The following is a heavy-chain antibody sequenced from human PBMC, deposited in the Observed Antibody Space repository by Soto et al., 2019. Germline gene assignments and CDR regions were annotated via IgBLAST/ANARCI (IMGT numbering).Heavy chain of an antibody. V-gene: IGHV1-69*04. J-gene: IGHJ4*02. D-gene: IGHD3-3*01. Sequence: SVKVSCKASGGTFSSYTISWVRQAPGQGLEWMGRIIPILGIANYAQKFQGRVTITADKSTSTAYMELSSLRSEDTAVYYCARELGFGFWSGYPTIRYFDYWGQGTLVTVSS. CDR3: ARELGFGFWSGYPTIRYFDY. CDR1: GGTFSSYT. CDR2: IIPILGIA.